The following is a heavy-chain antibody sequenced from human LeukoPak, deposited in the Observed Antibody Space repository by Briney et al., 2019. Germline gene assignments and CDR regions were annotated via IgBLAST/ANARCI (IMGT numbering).Heavy chain of an antibody. Sequence: SETLSLTCTVSGGSLSNSYWSWIRQPAGKGLEWIGRLHSSGNTNYNPSLKSRVTMSVDTSKNQFSLKLSSVTAADTAVYYCARGVAAAGTLYYYYMDVWGKGTTVTVSS. CDR2: LHSSGNT. V-gene: IGHV4-4*07. D-gene: IGHD6-13*01. CDR3: ARGVAAAGTLYYYYMDV. CDR1: GGSLSNSY. J-gene: IGHJ6*03.